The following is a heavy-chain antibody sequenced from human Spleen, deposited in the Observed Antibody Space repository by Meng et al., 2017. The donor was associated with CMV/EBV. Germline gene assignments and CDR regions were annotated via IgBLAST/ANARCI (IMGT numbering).Heavy chain of an antibody. CDR2: IIPIFGTT. CDR1: GGALSSYA. J-gene: IGHJ4*02. V-gene: IGHV1-69*05. CDR3: ATSQPYDLWSGFYEGYFDS. D-gene: IGHD3-3*01. Sequence: SVKVSCKGSGGALSSYAFNWVRQAPGQGLEWMGVIIPIFGTTNYAEKFQGRVTLTTDESTSTAYMELSSLRSEDTAVYYCATSQPYDLWSGFYEGYFDSWGQGALVTVSS.